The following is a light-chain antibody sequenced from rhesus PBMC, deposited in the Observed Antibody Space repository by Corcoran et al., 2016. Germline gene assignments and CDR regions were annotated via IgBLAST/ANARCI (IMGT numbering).Light chain of an antibody. CDR1: QGISNA. CDR2: AAS. Sequence: DIQMTQSPSSLSASVGDKVTITCRASQGISNALAWYQQKPGTAPKLLISAASSLQSGVPSRFRGGGFGTFFTLTIGSLQPAVFAVCYCQHVYGTPLTFGGGTKVELK. CDR3: QHVYGTPLT. V-gene: IGKV1-33*01. J-gene: IGKJ4*01.